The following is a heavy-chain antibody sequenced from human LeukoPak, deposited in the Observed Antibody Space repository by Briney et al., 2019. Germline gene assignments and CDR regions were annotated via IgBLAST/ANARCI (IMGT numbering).Heavy chain of an antibody. CDR2: MNPNSGNT. V-gene: IGHV1-8*01. J-gene: IGHJ5*02. CDR3: ARDVWHYYGSGSYRWFDP. CDR1: GYTFTSYD. D-gene: IGHD3-10*01. Sequence: GASVKVSCKASGYTFTSYDINWVRQATGQGLEWMGWMNPNSGNTGYAQKFQGRVTMTRNTSISTAYMELRSLRSDDTAVYYCARDVWHYYGSGSYRWFDPWGQGTLVTVSS.